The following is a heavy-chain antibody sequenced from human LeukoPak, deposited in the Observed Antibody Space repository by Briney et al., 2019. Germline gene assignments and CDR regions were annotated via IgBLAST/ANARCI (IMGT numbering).Heavy chain of an antibody. V-gene: IGHV4-59*01. Sequence: PSETLSLTCTVSGGSINSYYWSWIRQPPGKGLEWIAYIYYSGSTSYNPSLKSRVTISVDTSKNPFSLKLNSVTAADTAMYYCARLFHPALSGNYPFDYWGQGTLVTVSS. D-gene: IGHD1-26*01. CDR2: IYYSGST. J-gene: IGHJ4*02. CDR3: ARLFHPALSGNYPFDY. CDR1: GGSINSYY.